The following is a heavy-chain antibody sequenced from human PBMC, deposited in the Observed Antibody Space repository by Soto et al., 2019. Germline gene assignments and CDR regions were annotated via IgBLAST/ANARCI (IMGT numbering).Heavy chain of an antibody. CDR2: ISHDGSNQ. V-gene: IGHV3-30*18. CDR3: AKDSSAAFDY. J-gene: IGHJ4*02. Sequence: QVQLVESGGGVVQPGGSLRLSCVASGFTLRTSGMHWVRQAPSKGLEWVAVISHDGSNQFYAESVKGRFTISRDNSKNMLYLQMNSLRADDSAVYFCAKDSSAAFDYWGPGTVVTVSS. CDR1: GFTLRTSG.